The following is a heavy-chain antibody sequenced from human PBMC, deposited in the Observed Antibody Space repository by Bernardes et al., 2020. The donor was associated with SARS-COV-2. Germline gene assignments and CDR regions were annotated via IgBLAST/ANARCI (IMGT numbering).Heavy chain of an antibody. D-gene: IGHD6-6*01. CDR3: ARSATSRPFDH. CDR2: INQDGSDQ. J-gene: IGHJ4*02. CDR1: GFTFSSYW. Sequence: GGSLRLSCAASGFTFSSYWMNWVRQAPGKGLEWVANINQDGSDQYYLDSVKGRFSISRDNAKNSLYLQMSSLRAEDTAVYYCARSATSRPFDHWGQGTLATVSS. V-gene: IGHV3-7*01.